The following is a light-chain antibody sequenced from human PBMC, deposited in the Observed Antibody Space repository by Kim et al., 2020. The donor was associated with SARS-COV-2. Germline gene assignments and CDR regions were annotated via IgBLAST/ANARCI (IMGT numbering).Light chain of an antibody. CDR2: EVD. Sequence: QSALTQPPSASGSPGQSVTISCTGTSSDVGGYNYVSWYQHHPGKAPKLLIYEVDKRPSGVPDRFSGSKSGNTASLTVSGLRAEDEADYYCNSYTGRNNVFGTGTKVTVL. CDR1: SSDVGGYNY. J-gene: IGLJ1*01. V-gene: IGLV2-8*01. CDR3: NSYTGRNNV.